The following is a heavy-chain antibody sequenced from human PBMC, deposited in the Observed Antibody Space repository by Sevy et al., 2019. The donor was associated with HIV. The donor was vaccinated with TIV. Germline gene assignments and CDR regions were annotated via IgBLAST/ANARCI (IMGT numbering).Heavy chain of an antibody. J-gene: IGHJ6*01. V-gene: IGHV3-43*01. CDR1: GFTFDEYT. CDR3: AKDRGLDDGMDI. Sequence: GGSLRLSCAASGFTFDEYTMHWLRQAPGKGLEWVSLMSWDGDSTNYAASVKGRFTISRDNSKNSLYLQMNSLITEDIALYYCAKDRGLDDGMDIWGQGTTVTVSS. D-gene: IGHD3-16*01. CDR2: MSWDGDST.